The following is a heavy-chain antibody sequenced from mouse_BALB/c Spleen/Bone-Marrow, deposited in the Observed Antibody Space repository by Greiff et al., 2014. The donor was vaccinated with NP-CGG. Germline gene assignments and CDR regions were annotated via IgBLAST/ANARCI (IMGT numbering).Heavy chain of an antibody. V-gene: IGHV1-77*01. CDR3: ARRGYFDY. CDR1: GYTFTDYY. CDR2: IYPGSGNT. Sequence: QVQLQQSGAELARPGASVKLSCKASGYTFTDYYINWVKQRTGQGLEWIGEIYPGSGNTYYNEKFKGKATLTADKSSSTAYMQLGSLTSEDSAVYFCARRGYFDYWGQGTTLTVSS. J-gene: IGHJ2*01.